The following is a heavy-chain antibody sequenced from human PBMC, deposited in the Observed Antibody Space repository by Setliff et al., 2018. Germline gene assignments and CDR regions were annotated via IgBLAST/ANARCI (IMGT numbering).Heavy chain of an antibody. CDR1: GGSISSYY. J-gene: IGHJ2*01. V-gene: IGHV4-34*01. D-gene: IGHD3-3*01. CDR2: INHSGST. Sequence: SETLSLTCTASGGSISSYYWSWIRQPPGKGLAWTGEINHSGSTKYNTSLKSRVTISVDTSKNQFSLRLNSVTAADTAVYYCARVGRRVDPDTVRRRYSDLWGRGTLVAVSS. CDR3: ARVGRRVDPDTVRRRYSDL.